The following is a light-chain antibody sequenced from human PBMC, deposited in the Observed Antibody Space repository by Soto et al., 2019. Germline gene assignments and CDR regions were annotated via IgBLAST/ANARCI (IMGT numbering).Light chain of an antibody. Sequence: QSALTQPRSVSGSPGQSVTISCTGISSDVGSYNYVSWHQQHPGKAPKLVIYDVTQRPSGVPDRFSASKSGITASLTISGLQAEDEADYYCCSYAAGDSFKFGGGTKVTVL. CDR3: CSYAAGDSFK. CDR2: DVT. V-gene: IGLV2-11*01. J-gene: IGLJ2*01. CDR1: SSDVGSYNY.